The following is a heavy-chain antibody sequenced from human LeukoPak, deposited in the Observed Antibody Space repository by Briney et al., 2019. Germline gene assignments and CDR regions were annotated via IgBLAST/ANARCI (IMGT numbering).Heavy chain of an antibody. J-gene: IGHJ6*02. D-gene: IGHD1-26*01. CDR3: ASHGGSYFVADYFYGMGV. CDR1: GGSISTYY. CDR2: IYSSFST. Sequence: RTSETLSLTCSVSGGSISTYYWSWIRQPPGKGLEWIGYIYSSFSTNYNPSLKSRVTISLDTSTNQFSLTLNSVTAADTAVYYCASHGGSYFVADYFYGMGVWGHGTTVIVSS. V-gene: IGHV4-59*08.